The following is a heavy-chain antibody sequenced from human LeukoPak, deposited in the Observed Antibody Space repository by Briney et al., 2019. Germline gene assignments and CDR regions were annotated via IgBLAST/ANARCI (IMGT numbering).Heavy chain of an antibody. D-gene: IGHD4-17*01. V-gene: IGHV3-23*01. CDR3: AKVPYGDYYFDY. Sequence: GGSLRLSCAASGFTFSSYAMNWVRQAPGKGLEWVSAISGSGGSTYCADSVKGRFTISRDNSKNTLYLQMNSLRAEDTAVYYCAKVPYGDYYFDYWGQGTLVTVSS. J-gene: IGHJ4*02. CDR2: ISGSGGST. CDR1: GFTFSSYA.